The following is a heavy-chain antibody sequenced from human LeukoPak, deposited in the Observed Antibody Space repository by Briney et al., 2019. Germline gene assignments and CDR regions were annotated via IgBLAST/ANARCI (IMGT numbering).Heavy chain of an antibody. CDR3: ASNYYDSSGFDY. CDR1: GGSFSGYY. J-gene: IGHJ4*02. CDR2: INHSGST. Sequence: PSETLSLTCAVYGGSFSGYYWSWIRQPPGKGLEWIGEINHSGSTNYNPSRKSRVTISVDTSKNQFSLKLSSVTAADTAVYYCASNYYDSSGFDYWGQGTLVTVSS. V-gene: IGHV4-34*01. D-gene: IGHD3-22*01.